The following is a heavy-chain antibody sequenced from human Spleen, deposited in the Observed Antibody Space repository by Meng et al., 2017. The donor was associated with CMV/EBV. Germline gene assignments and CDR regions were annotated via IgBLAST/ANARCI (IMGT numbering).Heavy chain of an antibody. Sequence: SETLSLTCTVSGGSISSSSYYWGWIRQPPGKGLEWIGSIYYSGSTYYNPSLKSRVTISVDTSKNQFSLKLSSVTAADTAVYYCAYYSSSGFEIDYWGQGTPVTVSS. CDR1: GGSISSSSYY. V-gene: IGHV4-39*07. CDR3: AYYSSSGFEIDY. CDR2: IYYSGST. D-gene: IGHD6-6*01. J-gene: IGHJ4*02.